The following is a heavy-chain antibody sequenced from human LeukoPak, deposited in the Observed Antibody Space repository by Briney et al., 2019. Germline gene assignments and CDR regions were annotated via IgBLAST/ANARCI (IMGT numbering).Heavy chain of an antibody. CDR2: ISYDGSNK. CDR1: GFTFSSYA. D-gene: IGHD3-10*01. CDR3: ARGRRITTHYFDY. V-gene: IGHV3-30-3*01. Sequence: GRSLRLSCAASGFTFSSYAMHWVRQAPGKGLEWVAVISYDGSNKYYADSVKGRFTISRDNSKNTLYLQMNSLRAEDTAVYYCARGRRITTHYFDYWGQGTLVTVSS. J-gene: IGHJ4*02.